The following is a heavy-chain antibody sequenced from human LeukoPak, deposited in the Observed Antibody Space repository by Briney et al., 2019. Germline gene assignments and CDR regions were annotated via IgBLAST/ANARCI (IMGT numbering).Heavy chain of an antibody. CDR1: GGTFSSYA. CDR2: IIPIFGTA. J-gene: IGHJ3*02. D-gene: IGHD6-19*01. Sequence: SVKVSCKASGGTFSSYAISWVRQAPGQGLEWMGGIIPIFGTANYAQKFQGRVTITADESASTAYMELSSLRSEDTAVYYCARAISSGGPHDAFDIWGQGTMVTVSS. V-gene: IGHV1-69*13. CDR3: ARAISSGGPHDAFDI.